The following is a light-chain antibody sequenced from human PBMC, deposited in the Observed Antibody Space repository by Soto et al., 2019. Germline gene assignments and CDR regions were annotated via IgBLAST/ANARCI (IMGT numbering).Light chain of an antibody. CDR2: GAS. CDR1: QDISNY. J-gene: IGKJ2*01. Sequence: DIPMTQSPSAMSASVGDRVTITCRASQDISNYLAWFQQKPGRVPKRLIYGASSLQSGVPSRFSGSGSGTEFTLTISSLQPEDFATYYCLQYNIYPFTFGRGTKLEIK. CDR3: LQYNIYPFT. V-gene: IGKV1-17*03.